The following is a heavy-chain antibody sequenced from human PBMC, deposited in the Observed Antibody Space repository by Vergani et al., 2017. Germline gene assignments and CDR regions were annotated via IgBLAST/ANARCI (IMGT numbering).Heavy chain of an antibody. Sequence: EVQLLESGGGLVQPGGSLRLSCAASGFTFSSYAMSWVRQAPGKGMEWVSAISGSGGSTYYADSVTGRFTISRDHSKNTLYLQMNSLRAEDTAVYYCARDGKEGSPHRYSSSSSYYYYGMDVWGQGTTVTVSS. CDR3: ARDGKEGSPHRYSSSSSYYYYGMDV. D-gene: IGHD6-6*01. J-gene: IGHJ6*02. CDR2: ISGSGGST. CDR1: GFTFSSYA. V-gene: IGHV3-23*01.